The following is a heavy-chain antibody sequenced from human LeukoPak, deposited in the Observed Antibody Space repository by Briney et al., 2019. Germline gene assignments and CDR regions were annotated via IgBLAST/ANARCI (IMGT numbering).Heavy chain of an antibody. V-gene: IGHV4-34*01. D-gene: IGHD1-14*01. CDR1: GGSFSGYY. CDR3: ARGLPGLFDI. CDR2: INHSGST. J-gene: IGHJ3*02. Sequence: SETLSLTCAVYGGSFSGYYWSWVRQPPGKGLEWIGEINHSGSTNYNPSLRSRATISVDTSKNQFSLKLSSVTAADTAVYYCARGLPGLFDIWGQGTMVTVSS.